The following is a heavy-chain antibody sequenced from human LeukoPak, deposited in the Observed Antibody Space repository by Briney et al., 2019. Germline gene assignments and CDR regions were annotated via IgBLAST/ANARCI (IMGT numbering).Heavy chain of an antibody. V-gene: IGHV3-66*04. Sequence: GGSLRLSCAASGFTVSSNYMSWVRQAPGKGLEWVSVIYSGGSTYYSDSVKGRFTISRDNSKNTLYLQMNSLRAEDTAVYYCARRMGCDYDILTGYYEGCSDYWGQGTLVTVSS. CDR3: ARRMGCDYDILTGYYEGCSDY. D-gene: IGHD3-9*01. CDR1: GFTVSSNY. CDR2: IYSGGST. J-gene: IGHJ4*02.